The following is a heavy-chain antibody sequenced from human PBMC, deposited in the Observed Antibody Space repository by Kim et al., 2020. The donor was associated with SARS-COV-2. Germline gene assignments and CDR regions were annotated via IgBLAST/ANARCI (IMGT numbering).Heavy chain of an antibody. D-gene: IGHD1-26*01. J-gene: IGHJ3*02. CDR3: ARRGVGAAVAFDI. Sequence: YNPSLKSRVTISVDTSKNQFSLKLSSVTAADTAVYYCARRGVGAAVAFDIWGQGTMVTVSS. V-gene: IGHV4-59*08.